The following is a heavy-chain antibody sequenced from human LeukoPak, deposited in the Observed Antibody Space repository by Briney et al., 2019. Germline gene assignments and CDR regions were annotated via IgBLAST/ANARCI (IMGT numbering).Heavy chain of an antibody. CDR2: IRPNSGGT. V-gene: IGHV1-2*02. D-gene: IGHD3-22*01. CDR3: ARASYSYDINGWVPFDY. CDR1: GYTFTGYY. Sequence: GSVKVSCKTSGYTFTGYYIHWVRQAPGQGLEWMGWIRPNSGGTKYAQKFQGRVTMTRDTSISTAYMELDRLRSDDTAVYYCARASYSYDINGWVPFDYWGQGTLVTVSS. J-gene: IGHJ4*02.